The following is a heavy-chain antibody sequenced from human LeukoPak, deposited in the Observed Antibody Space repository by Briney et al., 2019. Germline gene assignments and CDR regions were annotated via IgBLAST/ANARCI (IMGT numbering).Heavy chain of an antibody. J-gene: IGHJ5*02. V-gene: IGHV1-69*13. CDR2: IIPIFGTA. D-gene: IGHD5-18*01. CDR1: GGTFSSYA. Sequence: GASVKVSCKASGGTFSSYAISWVRQAPGQGLEWMGGIIPIFGTANYAQKFQGRVTITADESTSTACMELSSLRSEDTAVYYCARAGVDTTLVGFDPWGQGTLVTVSS. CDR3: ARAGVDTTLVGFDP.